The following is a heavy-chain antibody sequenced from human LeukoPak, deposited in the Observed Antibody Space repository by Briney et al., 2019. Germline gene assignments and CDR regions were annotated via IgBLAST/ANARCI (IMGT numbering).Heavy chain of an antibody. V-gene: IGHV3-21*01. CDR3: ARMGIAVADAFDI. CDR1: GFTFSSYS. J-gene: IGHJ3*02. D-gene: IGHD6-19*01. CDR2: ISSSSSYI. Sequence: GGSLRLSCAASGFTFSSYSMNWVRQAPGKGLEWVSSISSSSSYIYYADSVKGRFIISRDNAKNSLYLQMNSLRAEDTAVYYCARMGIAVADAFDIWGQGTMVTVSS.